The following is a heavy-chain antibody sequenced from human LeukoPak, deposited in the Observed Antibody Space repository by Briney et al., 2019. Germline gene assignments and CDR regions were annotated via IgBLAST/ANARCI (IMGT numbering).Heavy chain of an antibody. CDR1: GFTFSRYW. CDR3: ARETVFGVVIPTYYFDY. V-gene: IGHV3-74*01. CDR2: INTNGSIT. Sequence: GGSLRLSCAASGFTFSRYWMHWVRQVPGKGLVWVSRINTNGSITNYADSVKGRFTISRDNAKNSLYLQMNSLRAEDTAVYYCARETVFGVVIPTYYFDYWGQGTLVTVSS. J-gene: IGHJ4*02. D-gene: IGHD3-3*01.